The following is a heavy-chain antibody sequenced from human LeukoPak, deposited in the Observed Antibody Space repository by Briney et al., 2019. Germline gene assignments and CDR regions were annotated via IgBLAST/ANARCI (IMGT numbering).Heavy chain of an antibody. J-gene: IGHJ1*01. V-gene: IGHV4-39*01. CDR1: GGSISSSSYY. Sequence: PSETLSLICTVSGGSISSSSYYWGWIRQPPGKGLEWIGSIYYSGSTYYNPSLKSRVTISVDTSKNQFSLKLSSVTAADTAVYYCASPLAAAGREYFQHWGQGTLVTVSS. CDR3: ASPLAAAGREYFQH. D-gene: IGHD6-13*01. CDR2: IYYSGST.